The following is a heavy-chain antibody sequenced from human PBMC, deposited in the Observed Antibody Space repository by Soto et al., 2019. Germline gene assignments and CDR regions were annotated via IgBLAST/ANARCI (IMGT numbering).Heavy chain of an antibody. V-gene: IGHV5-51*01. J-gene: IGHJ4*02. D-gene: IGHD3-9*01. CDR3: ARRLPDYDILTEGSPFDY. CDR1: GYSFTSYW. CDR2: IYPGDSDT. Sequence: PGESLKISCKGSGYSFTSYWIGWVRQMPGKGLEWMGIIYPGDSDTRYSPSFQGQVTISADKSISTAYLQWSSLKASDTAMYYCARRLPDYDILTEGSPFDYWGQGTLVTVSS.